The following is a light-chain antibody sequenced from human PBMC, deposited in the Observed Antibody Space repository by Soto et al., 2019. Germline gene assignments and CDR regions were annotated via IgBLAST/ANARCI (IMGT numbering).Light chain of an antibody. CDR3: QQYNTYQGT. J-gene: IGKJ1*01. V-gene: IGKV1-5*01. CDR2: DAS. CDR1: QNIDKW. Sequence: DIQMTQSPSTLSASVGDRVSITCRASQNIDKWLAWYQQKPQKAPKLLIFDASTLESGVPSRFSGSGSGTEFTLTISSLQPDDFETYYCQQYNTYQGTFGPGTKVEIK.